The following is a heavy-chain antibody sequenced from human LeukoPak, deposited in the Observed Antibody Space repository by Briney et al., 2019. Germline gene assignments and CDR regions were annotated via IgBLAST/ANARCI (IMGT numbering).Heavy chain of an antibody. V-gene: IGHV3-9*01. D-gene: IGHD2-21*02. J-gene: IGHJ4*02. CDR1: GFTFDDYA. CDR2: IGWNSGSI. Sequence: PGGSLRLSCAASGFTFDDYAMHWVRQAPGKGLEWVSGIGWNSGSIGYADSVKGRFTISRDNAKKSLYLQMSSLRAEDTALYYCARDVDSHFDGNSYSSQWGQGTLVTVSS. CDR3: ARDVDSHFDGNSYSSQ.